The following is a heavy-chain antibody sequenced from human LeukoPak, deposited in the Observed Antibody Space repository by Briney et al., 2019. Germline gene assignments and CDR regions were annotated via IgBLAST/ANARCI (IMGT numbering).Heavy chain of an antibody. CDR3: AKDFGLWFGELLLDY. Sequence: GGSLRPSCAAFGFTFDDYAMHWVRQAPGKGLEWVSGISWNSGSIGYADSVKGRFTISRDNAKNSLYLQMNSLRAEDTALYYCAKDFGLWFGELLLDYWGQGTLVTVSS. CDR2: ISWNSGSI. V-gene: IGHV3-9*01. D-gene: IGHD3-10*01. J-gene: IGHJ4*02. CDR1: GFTFDDYA.